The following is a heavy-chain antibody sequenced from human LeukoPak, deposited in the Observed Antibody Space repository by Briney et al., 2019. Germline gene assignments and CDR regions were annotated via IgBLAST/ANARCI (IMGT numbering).Heavy chain of an antibody. CDR2: IYTSGST. CDR1: GGSISSYY. V-gene: IGHV4-4*07. D-gene: IGHD6-13*01. CDR3: ARVSAAGPRAYYYYYYMDV. J-gene: IGHJ6*03. Sequence: SETLSLTCTVSGGSISSYYWSWIRQPAGKGLEWIGRIYTSGSTNYNPSPKSRVTMSVDTSKNQFSLKLSSVTAADTAVYYCARVSAAGPRAYYYYYYMDVWGKGTTVTISS.